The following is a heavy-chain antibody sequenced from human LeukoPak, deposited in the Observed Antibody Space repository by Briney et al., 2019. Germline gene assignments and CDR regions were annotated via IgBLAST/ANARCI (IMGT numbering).Heavy chain of an antibody. V-gene: IGHV3-30*04. CDR3: ASAEHNAWHNFKT. CDR2: ISNDGSQT. CDR1: GFTLTTIS. Sequence: GGSLRLSCAASGFTLTTISRHWVPQAPGKGLEWLSIISNDGSQTYYAESVRGRFTISTDTSQNKLYLQMRSLTTEDTAVYYCASAEHNAWHNFKTWGQGTLVTVSS. D-gene: IGHD1/OR15-1a*01. J-gene: IGHJ5*02.